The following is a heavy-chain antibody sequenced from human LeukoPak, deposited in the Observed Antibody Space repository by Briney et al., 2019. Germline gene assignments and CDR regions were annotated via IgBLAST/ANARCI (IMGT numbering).Heavy chain of an antibody. J-gene: IGHJ4*02. CDR3: ARGLDANYYAY. Sequence: VASVKVSCKTSGYTFTGYYMHWVRQAPGQGLEWMGRINPNSGDTNYAQKFQGRVTMTRDTSISTAYMELSRLRSDDTAVYYCARGLDANYYAYWGQGTLVTVSS. D-gene: IGHD1-1*01. CDR2: INPNSGDT. V-gene: IGHV1-2*06. CDR1: GYTFTGYY.